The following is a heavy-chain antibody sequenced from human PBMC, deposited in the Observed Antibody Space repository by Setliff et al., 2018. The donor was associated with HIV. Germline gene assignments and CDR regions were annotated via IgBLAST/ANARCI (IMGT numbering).Heavy chain of an antibody. CDR3: ARHHSSSWFVWFDF. Sequence: SETLSLTCAVSGYPISSGYYWGWIRQPPGKGLEWIGSVHDSGRTDYNPSLKSRVTISIDTSKNQFSLKLDSVTAADTAVYYCARHHSSSWFVWFDFWGQGTLVTVSS. CDR2: VHDSGRT. CDR1: GYPISSGYY. V-gene: IGHV4-38-2*01. D-gene: IGHD6-13*01. J-gene: IGHJ4*02.